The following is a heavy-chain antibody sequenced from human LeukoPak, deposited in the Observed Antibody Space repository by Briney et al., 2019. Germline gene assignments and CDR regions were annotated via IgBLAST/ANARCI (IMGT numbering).Heavy chain of an antibody. V-gene: IGHV1-8*01. CDR2: MNPNSGNT. CDR3: ARAIQLGDGSSWYGNYYYGMDV. J-gene: IGHJ6*02. D-gene: IGHD6-13*01. Sequence: ASVKVSCKASGYTFTSYDINWVRQATGQGLEWMGWMNPNSGNTGYAQKFQGRVTMTRNTSISTAYMELSSLRSEDTAVYYCARAIQLGDGSSWYGNYYYGMDVWGQGTTVTVSS. CDR1: GYTFTSYD.